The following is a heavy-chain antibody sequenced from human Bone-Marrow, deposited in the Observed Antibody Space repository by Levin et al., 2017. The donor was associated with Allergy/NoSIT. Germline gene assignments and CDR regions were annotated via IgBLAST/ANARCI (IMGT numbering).Heavy chain of an antibody. D-gene: IGHD6-13*01. V-gene: IGHV4-39*07. Sequence: SETLSLICAVSGGSISSTTSFWGWARQPPGKGLEWIGSIFYNGRTLYSPSLRGRVTMSTDTSKNHFSLKLASVTAADTAVYYCAREFSAAGTYWLDPWGQGILVTVSS. CDR1: GGSISSTTSF. J-gene: IGHJ5*02. CDR2: IFYNGRT. CDR3: AREFSAAGTYWLDP.